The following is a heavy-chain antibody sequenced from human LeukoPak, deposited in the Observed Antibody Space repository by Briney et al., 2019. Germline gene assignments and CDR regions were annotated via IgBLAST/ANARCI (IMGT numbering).Heavy chain of an antibody. V-gene: IGHV3-33*01. D-gene: IGHD5-18*01. CDR1: GFTFSSYG. CDR3: ARALGYSYGPLLFD. J-gene: IGHJ4*02. Sequence: PGGSLRLSCAASGFTFSSYGMHWVRQAPGKGLEWVAVIWYDGSNKYYADSVKGRFTISRDNSKNTLYLQMNSLRAEDTAVYYSARALGYSYGPLLFDWGQGTLVTVSS. CDR2: IWYDGSNK.